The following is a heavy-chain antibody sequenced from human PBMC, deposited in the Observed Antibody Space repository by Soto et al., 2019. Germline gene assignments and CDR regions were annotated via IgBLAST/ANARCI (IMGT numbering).Heavy chain of an antibody. J-gene: IGHJ4*02. CDR1: GFTFSSYS. D-gene: IGHD2-15*01. Sequence: GGSLRLSCAASGFTFSSYSMNWVRQAPRKGLEWVSSISSSSSYIYYADSVKGRFTISRDNAKNSLYLQMNSLRAEDTAVYYCARDAPRLDIVVVVAAGEFDYWGQGTLVTVSS. V-gene: IGHV3-21*01. CDR3: ARDAPRLDIVVVVAAGEFDY. CDR2: ISSSSSYI.